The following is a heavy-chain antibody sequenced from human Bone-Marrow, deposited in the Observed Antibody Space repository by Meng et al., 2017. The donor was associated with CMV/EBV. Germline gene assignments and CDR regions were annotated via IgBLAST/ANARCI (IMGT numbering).Heavy chain of an antibody. CDR3: AREVKEGGSFDY. CDR2: ISGNGGST. V-gene: IGHV3-64*02. J-gene: IGHJ4*02. CDR1: GFTFSTYP. Sequence: GESLKISCEGSGFTFSTYPMHWVRQAPGKGLESVSAISGNGGSTYYADSVKGRFTISRDNSKNTLSLQMGSLRAEDMAVYYCAREVKEGGSFDYWGQGKLVTVSS. D-gene: IGHD1-26*01.